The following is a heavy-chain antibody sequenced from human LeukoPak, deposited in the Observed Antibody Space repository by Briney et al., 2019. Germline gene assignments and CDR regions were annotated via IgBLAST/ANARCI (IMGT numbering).Heavy chain of an antibody. Sequence: ASVKVPCKASGYTFTGYYMHWVRQAPGQGLEWMGRINPNSGGTNYAQKFQGRVTMTRDTSISTAYMELSRLRSDDTAVYYCARATEQLGRRTNWFDPWGQGTLVTVSS. CDR2: INPNSGGT. CDR3: ARATEQLGRRTNWFDP. D-gene: IGHD6-6*01. V-gene: IGHV1-2*06. CDR1: GYTFTGYY. J-gene: IGHJ5*02.